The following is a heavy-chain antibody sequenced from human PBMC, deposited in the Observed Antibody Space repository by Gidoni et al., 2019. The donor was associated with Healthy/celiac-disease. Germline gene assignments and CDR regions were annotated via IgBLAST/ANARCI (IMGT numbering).Heavy chain of an antibody. CDR2: IYYSGGT. CDR3: ARHHGIMITFGGVYFDY. D-gene: IGHD3-16*01. CDR1: GGSISRSSYY. J-gene: IGHJ4*02. Sequence: QLQLQESGPGLVKPSETLSLTCTVSGGSISRSSYYWGWSRQPPGKGLEWIGSIYYSGGTSYNPSLKSPVTISVDTSKNQFSLKLSSVTAADTAVYYCARHHGIMITFGGVYFDYWGQGTLVTVSS. V-gene: IGHV4-39*01.